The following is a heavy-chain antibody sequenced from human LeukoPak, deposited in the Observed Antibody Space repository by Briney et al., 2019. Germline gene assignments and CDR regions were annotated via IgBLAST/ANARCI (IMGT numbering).Heavy chain of an antibody. V-gene: IGHV4-4*07. CDR1: GGSISSYY. D-gene: IGHD1-7*01. CDR3: AREETGTTFFSWFDP. CDR2: IYTSGST. J-gene: IGHJ5*02. Sequence: PSETLSLTCTVSGGSISSYYWSWIRQPAGKGLGWIGRIYTSGSTNYNPSLKSRVTMSVDTSKNQFSLKLSSVTAADTAVYYCAREETGTTFFSWFDPWGQGTLVTVSS.